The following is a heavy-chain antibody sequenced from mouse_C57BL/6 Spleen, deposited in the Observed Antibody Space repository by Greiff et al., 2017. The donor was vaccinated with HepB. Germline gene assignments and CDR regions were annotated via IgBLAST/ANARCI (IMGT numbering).Heavy chain of an antibody. D-gene: IGHD1-1*01. J-gene: IGHJ1*03. V-gene: IGHV1-82*01. CDR2: IYPGDGDT. Sequence: VQLQQSGPELVEPGASVKISCKASGYAFSSSWMNWVKQRPGKGLEWIGRIYPGDGDTNYNGKFKGKATLTADKSSSTAYMQLSSLTSEDSAVYFCARNYGSSLYWYFDVWGTGTTVTVSS. CDR3: ARNYGSSLYWYFDV. CDR1: GYAFSSSW.